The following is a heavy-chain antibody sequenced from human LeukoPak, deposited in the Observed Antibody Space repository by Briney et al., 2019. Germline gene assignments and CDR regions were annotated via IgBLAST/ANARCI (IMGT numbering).Heavy chain of an antibody. CDR2: INPSGGST. D-gene: IGHD3-3*01. J-gene: IGHJ5*02. CDR1: GYTFTSYY. V-gene: IGHV1-46*01. Sequence: ASVKVSCKASGYTFTSYYMHWVRQAPGQGLEWMGIINPSGGSTSYAQKFQGRVTMTRDMSTSTVYMELSSLRSEDTAVYYCARTGRQVLRFLERSSTSNWFDPWGQGTLVTVSS. CDR3: ARTGRQVLRFLERSSTSNWFDP.